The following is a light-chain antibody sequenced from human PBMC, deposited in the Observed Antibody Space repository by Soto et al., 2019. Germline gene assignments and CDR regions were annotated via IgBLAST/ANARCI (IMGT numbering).Light chain of an antibody. J-gene: IGLJ1*01. CDR2: EVN. V-gene: IGLV2-23*02. CDR1: SSDVGNYNF. Sequence: QSALTQAASVSGSPGQSITISCTGTSSDVGNYNFVSWYQEHPGKAPKLIIFEVNKRPSGVSNRFSGSKSGSTASLTISGLQAEDEADYYCCSHAGNSTHYVFGSGTKVTVL. CDR3: CSHAGNSTHYV.